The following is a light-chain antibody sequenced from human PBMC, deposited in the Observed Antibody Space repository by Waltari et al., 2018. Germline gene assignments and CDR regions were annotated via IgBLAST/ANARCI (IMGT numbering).Light chain of an antibody. CDR3: LQYNSKPFT. Sequence: IQMTQSPSSLSASVGVSFTITCRASQGISKYLSWYQQKPGKAPKRLIYAASNLESGVPSRFSASGAGTEFTLTISSLQPEDFATYYCLQYNSKPFTFGPGTKLDIK. J-gene: IGKJ3*01. CDR1: QGISKY. CDR2: AAS. V-gene: IGKV1-17*01.